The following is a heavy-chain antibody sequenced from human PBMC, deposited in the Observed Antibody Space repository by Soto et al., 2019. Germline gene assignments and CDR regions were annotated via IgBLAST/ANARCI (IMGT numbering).Heavy chain of an antibody. CDR2: INHSGST. J-gene: IGHJ6*03. CDR3: ARGTDIVVVPADPYYYMDV. Sequence: SETLSLTCAVYGGSFSGYYWSWIRQPPGKGLEWIGEINHSGSTNYNPSLKSRVTISVDTSKNQFSLKLSSVTAADTAVYYCARGTDIVVVPADPYYYMDVWGKGTTVTVS. V-gene: IGHV4-34*01. CDR1: GGSFSGYY. D-gene: IGHD2-2*01.